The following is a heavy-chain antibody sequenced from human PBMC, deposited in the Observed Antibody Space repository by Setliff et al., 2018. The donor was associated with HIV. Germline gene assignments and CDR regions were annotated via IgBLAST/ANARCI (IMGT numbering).Heavy chain of an antibody. D-gene: IGHD5-18*01. CDR1: GYTFKVSG. CDR2: ISVYNGHT. V-gene: IGHV1-18*01. Sequence: GASVKVSCKASGYTFKVSGLSWVRQVPGQGLQWMGWISVYNGHTSYAPEFQDRVTMTTDTSTSTAYMELRSLRSDDTAVYYCAREGDTAMVTGAFDIWGQGTMVTVSS. J-gene: IGHJ3*02. CDR3: AREGDTAMVTGAFDI.